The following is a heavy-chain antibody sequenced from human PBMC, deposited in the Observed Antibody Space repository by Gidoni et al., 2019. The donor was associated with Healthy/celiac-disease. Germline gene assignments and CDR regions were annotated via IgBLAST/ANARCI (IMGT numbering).Heavy chain of an antibody. CDR3: ARVAYCGGDCYTGDWYFDL. D-gene: IGHD2-21*01. CDR2: ISYDGSNK. J-gene: IGHJ2*01. V-gene: IGHV3-30-3*01. Sequence: QVQLVESGGGVVQPGRSLRLSCAASGFTFSSYAMHWVRQAPGKGLEWVAVISYDGSNKYYADSVKGRFTISRDNSKNTLYLQMNSLRAEDTAVYYCARVAYCGGDCYTGDWYFDLWGRGTLVTVSS. CDR1: GFTFSSYA.